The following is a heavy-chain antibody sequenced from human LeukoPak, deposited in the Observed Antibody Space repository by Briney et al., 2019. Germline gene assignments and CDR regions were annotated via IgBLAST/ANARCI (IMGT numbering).Heavy chain of an antibody. CDR3: ARPRDDYGDYALALDY. D-gene: IGHD4-17*01. CDR1: GGSFSSSSYY. Sequence: SETLSLTCAVYGGSFSSSSYYWGWIRQPPGKGLEWIGSIYYSGSTYYNPSLKSRVTISVDTSKNQFSLKLSSVTAADTAVYYCARPRDDYGDYALALDYWGQGTLVTVSS. V-gene: IGHV4-39*01. CDR2: IYYSGST. J-gene: IGHJ4*02.